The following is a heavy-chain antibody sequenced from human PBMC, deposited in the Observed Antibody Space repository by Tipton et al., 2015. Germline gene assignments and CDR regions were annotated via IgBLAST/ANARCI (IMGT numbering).Heavy chain of an antibody. CDR1: GYTFASYG. CDR2: ISAYNGDI. V-gene: IGHV1-18*01. Sequence: QVQLVQSGAEVKKPGASVKVSCKTSGYTFASYGVSWVRQAPGQGLEWMGWISAYNGDINYAQKFQGRVTMTTDTSTSTAYMELRSLRSDDTAVYYCARGSNSSSRAKYWGQGTLVTVSS. D-gene: IGHD6-13*01. J-gene: IGHJ4*02. CDR3: ARGSNSSSRAKY.